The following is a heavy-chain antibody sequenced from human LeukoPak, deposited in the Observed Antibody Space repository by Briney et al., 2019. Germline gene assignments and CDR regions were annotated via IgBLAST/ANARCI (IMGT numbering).Heavy chain of an antibody. V-gene: IGHV1-8*01. CDR1: GYTFTSDD. CDR3: ARVGTVDTAMELFDY. Sequence: ASVKVSCKASGYTFTSDDINWVRQATGQGLEWMGWMNPNSGNTGYVQKLHGRVTMTTDTSTSTAYMELRSLRSDDTAVYYCARVGTVDTAMELFDYWGQGTLVTVSS. CDR2: MNPNSGNT. J-gene: IGHJ4*02. D-gene: IGHD5-18*01.